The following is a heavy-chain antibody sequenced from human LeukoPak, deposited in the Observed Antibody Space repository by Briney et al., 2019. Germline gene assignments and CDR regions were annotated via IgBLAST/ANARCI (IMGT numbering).Heavy chain of an antibody. J-gene: IGHJ6*03. CDR1: GFTFSSYG. Sequence: QPGGSLRLSCAASGFTFSSYGMHWVRQAPGKGLEWVAFIRYDGSNKYYADSLKGRFTISRDNSNNTLYLQMNSLRAEDTAVYYCAKTPYGSGSPEGYYYYYYYMDVWAKGPRSPSP. D-gene: IGHD3-10*01. CDR3: AKTPYGSGSPEGYYYYYYYMDV. CDR2: IRYDGSNK. V-gene: IGHV3-30*02.